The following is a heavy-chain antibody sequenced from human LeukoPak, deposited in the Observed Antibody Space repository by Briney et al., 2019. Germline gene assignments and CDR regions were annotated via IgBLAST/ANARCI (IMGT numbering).Heavy chain of an antibody. CDR1: GYTFTNYG. CDR2: INTYNGNT. J-gene: IGHJ6*04. CDR3: ATVTITMVRGVRYGMDV. V-gene: IGHV1-18*04. D-gene: IGHD3-10*01. Sequence: ASVKVSCKASGYTFTNYGISWVRQAPGQGLEWMGWINTYNGNTNYAQKFQGRVTMTTDTSTSTAYMELRSLRSEDTAVYYCATVTITMVRGVRYGMDVWGKGTTVTVSS.